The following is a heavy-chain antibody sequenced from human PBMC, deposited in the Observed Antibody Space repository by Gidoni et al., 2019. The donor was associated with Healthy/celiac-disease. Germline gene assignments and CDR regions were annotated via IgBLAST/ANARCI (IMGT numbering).Heavy chain of an antibody. CDR3: ARDLALYYYDSSAIP. CDR2: ISSSGSTI. Sequence: EVQLVESGGGLVQPGGSLRLSCEASGFTFISYEMNWVRQAPGKGLEWVSYISSSGSTIYYADSVKGRFTISRDNAKNSLYLQMNSLRAEDTAVYYCARDLALYYYDSSAIPWGQGTLVTVSS. CDR1: GFTFISYE. V-gene: IGHV3-48*03. J-gene: IGHJ5*02. D-gene: IGHD3-22*01.